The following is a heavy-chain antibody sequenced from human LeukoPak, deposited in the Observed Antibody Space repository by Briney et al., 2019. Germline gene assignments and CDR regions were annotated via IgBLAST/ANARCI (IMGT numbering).Heavy chain of an antibody. V-gene: IGHV4-59*01. CDR3: ARGRYFDWLFDY. CDR1: GGSIRSYY. CDR2: SHYSGNT. D-gene: IGHD3-9*01. Sequence: SETLSLTCTVSGGSIRSYYWSWIRQPPGKGLEWIGYSHYSGNTNYNPSLTSRVTMSVDTSKNQFSLNLTSVTAADTAVYYCARGRYFDWLFDYWGQGTLVTVSS. J-gene: IGHJ4*02.